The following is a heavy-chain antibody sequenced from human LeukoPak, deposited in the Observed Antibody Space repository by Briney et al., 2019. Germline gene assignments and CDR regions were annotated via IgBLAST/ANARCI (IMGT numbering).Heavy chain of an antibody. CDR1: GYTFTGYY. J-gene: IGHJ1*01. CDR3: ARETLWFGELRVGYFQH. V-gene: IGHV1-2*02. D-gene: IGHD3-10*01. CDR2: INPNSGGT. Sequence: GASVKVSCKASGYTFTGYYMHWVRQAPGQGLEWMGWINPNSGGTNYAQKLQGRVTMTTDTSTSTAYMELSSLRSEDTAVYYCARETLWFGELRVGYFQHWGQGTLVTVSS.